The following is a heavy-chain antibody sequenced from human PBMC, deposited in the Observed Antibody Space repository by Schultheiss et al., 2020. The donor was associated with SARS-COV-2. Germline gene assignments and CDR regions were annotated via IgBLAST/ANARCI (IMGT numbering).Heavy chain of an antibody. CDR2: IYYSGST. V-gene: IGHV4-59*12. CDR3: ARGGSSGWILNY. Sequence: SETLSLTCTVSGGSISSYYWSWIRQPPGKGLEWIGYIYYSGSTNYNPSLKSRVTISVDRSKNQFSLKLSSVTAADTAVYYCARGGSSGWILNYWGQGTLVTVSS. CDR1: GGSISSYY. D-gene: IGHD6-19*01. J-gene: IGHJ4*02.